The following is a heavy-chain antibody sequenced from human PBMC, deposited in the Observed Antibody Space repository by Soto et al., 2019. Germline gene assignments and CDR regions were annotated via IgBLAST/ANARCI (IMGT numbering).Heavy chain of an antibody. Sequence: QVQLQESGPGLVKPSQTLSLTCTVSGGSISSGGYYWSWIRQHPGKGLEWIGYIYYSGSTYYNPSLKRRVTISVDTSKNQFSLKLSSVTAADTAVYYCAREKAYGSSRGAFDIWGQGTMVTVSS. CDR1: GGSISSGGYY. CDR2: IYYSGST. J-gene: IGHJ3*02. D-gene: IGHD4-17*01. CDR3: AREKAYGSSRGAFDI. V-gene: IGHV4-31*03.